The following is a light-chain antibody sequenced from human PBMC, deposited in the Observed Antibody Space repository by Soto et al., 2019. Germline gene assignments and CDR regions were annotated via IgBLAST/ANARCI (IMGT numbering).Light chain of an antibody. V-gene: IGKV3-15*01. J-gene: IGKJ5*01. Sequence: MTHSPDTLYVSPGERVTLSCRASQSVSDNLAWYQQKPGQGPRLLVYRASTRTLGIPARFSGSESGTEFTLTISSLQSEDFAVYYCQQYSTWPITFGQGTRLEIK. CDR2: RAS. CDR1: QSVSDN. CDR3: QQYSTWPIT.